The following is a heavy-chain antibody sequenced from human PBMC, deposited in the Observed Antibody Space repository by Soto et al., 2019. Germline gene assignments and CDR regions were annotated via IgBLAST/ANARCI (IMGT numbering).Heavy chain of an antibody. V-gene: IGHV4-59*01. J-gene: IGHJ4*02. CDR2: LFYSGST. Sequence: QVQLQESGPGLVKPSETLSLTCTVSTGSISSYYWNWIRQPPGKGLEWIGHLFYSGSTNYNPSLKRRVTISVDTSKNQFSLKLSSVTAADTAVYYCASLYGAYGSYYFDYWGQGTLVTVSS. D-gene: IGHD4-17*01. CDR3: ASLYGAYGSYYFDY. CDR1: TGSISSYY.